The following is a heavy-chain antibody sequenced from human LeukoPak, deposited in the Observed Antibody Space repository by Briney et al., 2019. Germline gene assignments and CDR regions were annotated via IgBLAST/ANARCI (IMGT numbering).Heavy chain of an antibody. CDR3: AKDTRYLVCIPHDAFDI. Sequence: GGSLRLSCASSGLTFRSYAMSWVRQAPGKGLEGVSAISGRGGSTYYADSVRGRFTIYRDNYLKTLYLQMNTLRAEDTVVYYCAKDTRYLVCIPHDAFDIWGQGTMVTASS. CDR2: ISGRGGST. CDR1: GLTFRSYA. J-gene: IGHJ3*02. V-gene: IGHV3-23*01. D-gene: IGHD3-9*01.